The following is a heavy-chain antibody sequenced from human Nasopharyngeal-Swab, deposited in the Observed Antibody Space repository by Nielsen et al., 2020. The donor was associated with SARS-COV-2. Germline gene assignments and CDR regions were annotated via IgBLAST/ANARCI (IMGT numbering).Heavy chain of an antibody. CDR1: GGSISSGGYY. V-gene: IGHV4-31*03. Sequence: SETLSLTCTVSGGSISSGGYYWSWIRQHPGKGPEWIGYIYYSGSTYYNPSLKSRVTISVDTSKNQFSLKLSSVTAADTAVYYCARAGTIFGVVIIHFDYWGQGTLVTVSS. D-gene: IGHD3-3*01. J-gene: IGHJ4*02. CDR3: ARAGTIFGVVIIHFDY. CDR2: IYYSGST.